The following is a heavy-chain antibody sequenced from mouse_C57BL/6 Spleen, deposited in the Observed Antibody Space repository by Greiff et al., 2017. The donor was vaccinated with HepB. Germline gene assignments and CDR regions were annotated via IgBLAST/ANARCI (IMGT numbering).Heavy chain of an antibody. V-gene: IGHV5-17*01. D-gene: IGHD1-1*01. CDR2: ISSGSSTI. CDR1: GFTFSDYG. J-gene: IGHJ1*03. CDR3: ARETTVGYFDV. Sequence: EVKVVESGGGLVKPGGSLKLSCAASGFTFSDYGMHWVRQAPEKGLEWVAYISSGSSTIYYADTVKGRFTISRDNAKNTLFLQMTSLRSEDTAMYYCARETTVGYFDVWGTGTTVTVSS.